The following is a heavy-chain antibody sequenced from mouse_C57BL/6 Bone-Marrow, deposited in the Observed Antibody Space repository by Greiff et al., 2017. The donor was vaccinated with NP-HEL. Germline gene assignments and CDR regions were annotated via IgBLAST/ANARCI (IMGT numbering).Heavy chain of an antibody. CDR3: ARQDYYGSSLWGFAY. CDR2: IYPRSGNT. Sequence: VQLQQSGAELARPGASVKLSCKASGYTFTSYGISWVKQRTGQGLEWIGEIYPRSGNTYYNEKFKGKATLTADKSSSTAYMELRSLTSEDSAVYFCARQDYYGSSLWGFAYWGKGTLVTVSA. CDR1: GYTFTSYG. V-gene: IGHV1-81*01. D-gene: IGHD1-1*01. J-gene: IGHJ3*01.